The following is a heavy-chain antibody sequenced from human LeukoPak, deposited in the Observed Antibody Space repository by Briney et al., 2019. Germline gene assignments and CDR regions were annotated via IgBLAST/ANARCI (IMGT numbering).Heavy chain of an antibody. V-gene: IGHV1-8*01. D-gene: IGHD3-3*01. CDR2: MNPNSGNT. J-gene: IGHJ6*03. CDR3: ARGRGVLRFLDWPNYYYYYMDV. Sequence: ASVKVSCKASGYTFTSYDINWVRQATGQGLEWMGWMNPNSGNTGYAQKFQGRVTMTRNTSISTAYMELSSLRSEDTAVYYCARGRGVLRFLDWPNYYYYYMDVWGKGSAVTVSS. CDR1: GYTFTSYD.